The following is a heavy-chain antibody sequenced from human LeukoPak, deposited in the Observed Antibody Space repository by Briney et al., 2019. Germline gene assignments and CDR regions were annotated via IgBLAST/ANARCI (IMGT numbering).Heavy chain of an antibody. J-gene: IGHJ6*02. V-gene: IGHV3-7*01. Sequence: GGSLRLSCAASGFTFSSYWMSWVRQAPGKGLEWVANIKQDGSEKYYVDSVKGRFTISRDNAKNSLYLQMNSLRAEDTAVYYCARESRSLLWFGDEYYYGMDVWGQGTTVTVSS. D-gene: IGHD3-10*01. CDR3: ARESRSLLWFGDEYYYGMDV. CDR1: GFTFSSYW. CDR2: IKQDGSEK.